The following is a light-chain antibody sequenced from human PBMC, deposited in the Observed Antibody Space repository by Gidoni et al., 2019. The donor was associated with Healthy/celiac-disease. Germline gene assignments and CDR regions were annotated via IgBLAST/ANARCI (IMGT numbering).Light chain of an antibody. Sequence: QSALTQPASVSGSPGQSITISCTGTTSDVGGYNYVPWYQQHPGNAPKLMIYEVSKRPPGVSNRFSGSKSGNTASLTISGLQAEDEADYYCTSYTSSSSLLFGGGTKLTVL. CDR2: EVS. CDR3: TSYTSSSSLL. J-gene: IGLJ2*01. V-gene: IGLV2-14*01. CDR1: TSDVGGYNY.